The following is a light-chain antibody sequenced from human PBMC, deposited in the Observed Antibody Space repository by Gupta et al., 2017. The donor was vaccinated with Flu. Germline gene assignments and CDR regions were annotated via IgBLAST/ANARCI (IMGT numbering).Light chain of an antibody. CDR2: DAS. J-gene: IGKJ5*01. CDR3: QQRNKWPIT. Sequence: EILLTQSPATLSLSAGERATLSCRASQSLSSYLAWYQQKPGQAPRLLIYDASTRATGIPARFSGRGSGTDFTLTISSREPEDSAVYYCQQRNKWPITFGQGTRLEI. V-gene: IGKV3-11*01. CDR1: QSLSSY.